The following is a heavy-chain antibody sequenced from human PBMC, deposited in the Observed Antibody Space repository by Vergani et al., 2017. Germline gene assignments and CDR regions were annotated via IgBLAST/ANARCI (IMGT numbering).Heavy chain of an antibody. CDR1: GGSFSGYY. CDR2: IYHSGST. J-gene: IGHJ4*02. V-gene: IGHV4-34*01. CDR3: ARRGGYSSGWYFDY. D-gene: IGHD6-19*01. Sequence: QVQLQQWGAGLLKPSETLSLTCAVYGGSFSGYYWSWIRQPPGKGLEWIGEIYHSGSTNYNPSLKSRVTISVDKSKNQFSLKLSSVTAADTAVYYCARRGGYSSGWYFDYWGQGTLVTVSS.